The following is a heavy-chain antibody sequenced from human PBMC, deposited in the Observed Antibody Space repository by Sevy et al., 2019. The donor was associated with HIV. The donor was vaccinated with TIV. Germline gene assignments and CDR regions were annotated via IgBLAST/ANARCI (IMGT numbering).Heavy chain of an antibody. D-gene: IGHD5-12*01. CDR1: GFTFSNYV. CDR3: VRGRGYCGVDGDTIDF. Sequence: GGSLRLSCAASGFTFSNYVMHWVRQAPGKGLEWVALIWYDGTIKYYADSVKGRFTVFRDNSKDTLFLQMNSLTRVDTDVYYYVRGRGYCGVDGDTIDFWGQGALVIVSS. V-gene: IGHV3-33*08. J-gene: IGHJ4*02. CDR2: IWYDGTIK.